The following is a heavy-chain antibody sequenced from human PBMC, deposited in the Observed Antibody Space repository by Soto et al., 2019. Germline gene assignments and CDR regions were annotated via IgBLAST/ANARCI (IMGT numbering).Heavy chain of an antibody. CDR1: GGSISSYY. D-gene: IGHD3-10*01. CDR2: IYYSGST. J-gene: IGHJ4*02. V-gene: IGHV4-59*12. Sequence: PSETLSLTCTVSGGSISSYYWSWIRQPPGKGLEWIGYIYYSGSTNYNPSLKSRVTISVDTSKNQFSLKLSSVTAADTALYYCASYGSGSYYNGYYFDYWGQGTLVTVSS. CDR3: ASYGSGSYYNGYYFDY.